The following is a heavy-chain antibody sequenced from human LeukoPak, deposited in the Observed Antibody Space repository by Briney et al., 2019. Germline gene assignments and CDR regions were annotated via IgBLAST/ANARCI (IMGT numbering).Heavy chain of an antibody. J-gene: IGHJ5*02. D-gene: IGHD2-2*01. CDR3: ARVGCSSTSCPKANWFDP. Sequence: PSETLSLTCTVSGGSISSYYWSWIRQPAGKGLEWIGRIYTSGSTNYNPSLKSRVTMSVDTPKNQFSLKLSSVTAADTAVYYCARVGCSSTSCPKANWFDPWGQGTLVTVSS. V-gene: IGHV4-4*07. CDR2: IYTSGST. CDR1: GGSISSYY.